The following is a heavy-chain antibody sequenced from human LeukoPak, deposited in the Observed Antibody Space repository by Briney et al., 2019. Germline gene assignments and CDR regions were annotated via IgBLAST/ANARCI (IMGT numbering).Heavy chain of an antibody. CDR1: GFTFSSSD. Sequence: GGSLRLSCAASGFTFSSSDRHWVRQAPGKGLEWGAVVSFDATNKYYADSVKGRFTLSRDNTKNTLYLQTNTLRDEDTAVCFCAKVTSNFFCSFENWGQGTLFTVSS. V-gene: IGHV3-30*18. D-gene: IGHD2-2*01. J-gene: IGHJ4*02. CDR3: AKVTSNFFCSFEN. CDR2: VSFDATNK.